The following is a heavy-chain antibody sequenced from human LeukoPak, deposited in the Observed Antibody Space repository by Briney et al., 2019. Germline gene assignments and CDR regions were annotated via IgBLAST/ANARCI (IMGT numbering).Heavy chain of an antibody. V-gene: IGHV1-69*05. D-gene: IGHD4-23*01. CDR1: GGTFSSYA. J-gene: IGHJ4*02. Sequence: ASVKVSCKASGGTFSSYAISWVRQAPGQGLEWMGGIIPIFGTANYAQKFQGRVTITTDESTSAAYMELSSLRSEDTAVYYCARERGGGKLDYWGQGTLVTVSS. CDR3: ARERGGGKLDY. CDR2: IIPIFGTA.